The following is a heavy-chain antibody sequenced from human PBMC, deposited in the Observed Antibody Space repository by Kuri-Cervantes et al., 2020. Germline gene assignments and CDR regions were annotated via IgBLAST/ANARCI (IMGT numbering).Heavy chain of an antibody. D-gene: IGHD2-15*01. CDR2: INSDGSST. CDR1: GFTFSSYW. V-gene: IGHV3-74*01. CDR3: ARVLGCSGGSCPNWFDP. J-gene: IGHJ5*02. Sequence: GGSLRLSCAASGFTFSSYWMHWVRQAPGKGLVWVSRINSDGSSTSYADSVKGRFTISRDNAKNTLYLQMNSLRAEDTAVYYCARVLGCSGGSCPNWFDPWGQGTLVTVSS.